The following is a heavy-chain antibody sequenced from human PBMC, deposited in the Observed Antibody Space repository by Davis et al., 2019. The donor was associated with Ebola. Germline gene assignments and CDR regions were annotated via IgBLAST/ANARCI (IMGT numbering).Heavy chain of an antibody. CDR1: GFTFSHYG. D-gene: IGHD3-16*01. Sequence: GESLKISCAASGFTFSHYGMHWVRQAPGKGLEWVALIWYDGSKKYYAESVKGRFTISRDDSKNTLYLQMNSLRAGDTAVYYCAKEIRPNDYWGQGTLVTVSS. CDR2: IWYDGSKK. V-gene: IGHV3-33*06. J-gene: IGHJ4*02. CDR3: AKEIRPNDY.